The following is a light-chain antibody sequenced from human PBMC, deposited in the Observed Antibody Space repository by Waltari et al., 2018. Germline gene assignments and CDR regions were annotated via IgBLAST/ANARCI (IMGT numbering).Light chain of an antibody. J-gene: IGKJ4*01. Sequence: DIQMTQSTSSLSASVGDRVTITCRASQSISYYLNWYQHKPGRAPKLLISTASSLQGGVPSRFSGSGSGTDFTLTISSLQPDDFATYYCQQSYSSPTFGGGTKVEI. CDR1: QSISYY. CDR2: TAS. CDR3: QQSYSSPT. V-gene: IGKV1-39*01.